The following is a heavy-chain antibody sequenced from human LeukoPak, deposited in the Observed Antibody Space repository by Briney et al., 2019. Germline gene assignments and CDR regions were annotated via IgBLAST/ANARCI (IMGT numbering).Heavy chain of an antibody. CDR1: GYTFTGYY. Sequence: ASVKVSCKASGYTFTGYYMHWVRQAPGQGLGRMGWINPNSGGTNYAQKFQGRVTMTRDTSISTAYMELSRLRSDDTAVYYCARDPGYGGNLDYWGQGTLVTVSS. D-gene: IGHD4-23*01. J-gene: IGHJ4*02. CDR2: INPNSGGT. V-gene: IGHV1-2*02. CDR3: ARDPGYGGNLDY.